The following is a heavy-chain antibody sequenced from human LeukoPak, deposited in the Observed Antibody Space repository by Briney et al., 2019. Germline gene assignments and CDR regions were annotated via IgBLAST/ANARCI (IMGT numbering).Heavy chain of an antibody. CDR1: GFSFRTYS. V-gene: IGHV3-30*18. CDR2: VSADGRTQ. CDR3: AKGQRGQYSSGWYLFDY. D-gene: IGHD6-19*01. Sequence: GGSLRLSCAASGFSFRTYSIHWVRQAPGKGLEWVTVVSADGRTQLYSDSVKGRFTVSRDNSLNTLHLQMNSLKTEDTAVYYCAKGQRGQYSSGWYLFDYWGQGTLVTVSS. J-gene: IGHJ4*02.